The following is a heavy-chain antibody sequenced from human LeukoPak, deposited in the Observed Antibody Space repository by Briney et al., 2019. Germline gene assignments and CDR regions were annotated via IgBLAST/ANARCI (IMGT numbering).Heavy chain of an antibody. V-gene: IGHV1-69*06. Sequence: SVKVSCKASGGTFSSYAISWVRQAPGQGLEWMGGIIPIFGTANYAQKFQGRVTITADKSTSTAYMELSSLRSDDTAVYYCAIIDWGPENYFDYWGQGTLVTVSS. CDR1: GGTFSSYA. CDR3: AIIDWGPENYFDY. D-gene: IGHD7-27*01. J-gene: IGHJ4*02. CDR2: IIPIFGTA.